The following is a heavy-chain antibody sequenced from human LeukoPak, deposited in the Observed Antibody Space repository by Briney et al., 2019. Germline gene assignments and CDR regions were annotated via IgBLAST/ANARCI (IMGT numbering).Heavy chain of an antibody. CDR1: GGTFSSYT. CDR3: ATYSSSWAHYYGMDV. D-gene: IGHD6-13*01. Sequence: SVKVSCKASGGTFSSYTISWVRQAPGQGLEWMGRIIPILGIADYAQKFQGRVTITADKSTSTAYMELSSLRSEDTAVYYCATYSSSWAHYYGMDVWGQGTTVTVSS. V-gene: IGHV1-69*02. CDR2: IIPILGIA. J-gene: IGHJ6*02.